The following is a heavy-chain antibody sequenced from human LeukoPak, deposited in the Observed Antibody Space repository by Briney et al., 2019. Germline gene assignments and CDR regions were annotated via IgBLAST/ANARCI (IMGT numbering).Heavy chain of an antibody. Sequence: AASVKVSCKASGYTFTSYYMHWVRQAPGQGLEWMGWINPNSGGTNYAQKFQGRVTMTRDTSISTAYMELSRLRSDDTAVYYCALRGYYYGSGTQGAFDIWGQGTMVTVSS. CDR3: ALRGYYYGSGTQGAFDI. D-gene: IGHD3-10*01. CDR2: INPNSGGT. J-gene: IGHJ3*02. V-gene: IGHV1-2*02. CDR1: GYTFTSYY.